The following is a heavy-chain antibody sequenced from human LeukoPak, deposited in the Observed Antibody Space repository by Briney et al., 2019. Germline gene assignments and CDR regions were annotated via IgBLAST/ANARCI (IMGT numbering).Heavy chain of an antibody. CDR2: INHSGST. CDR1: GFTVSSNY. D-gene: IGHD3-9*01. CDR3: ARAVRYFDWLEDY. J-gene: IGHJ4*02. Sequence: PGGSLRLSCAASGFTVSSNYMSWIRQPPGKGLEWIGEINHSGSTNYNPSLKSRVTISVDTSKNQFSLKLSSVTAADTAVYYCARAVRYFDWLEDYWGQGTLVTVSS. V-gene: IGHV4-34*01.